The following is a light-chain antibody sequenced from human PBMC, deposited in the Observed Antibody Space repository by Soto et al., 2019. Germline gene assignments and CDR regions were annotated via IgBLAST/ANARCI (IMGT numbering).Light chain of an antibody. Sequence: EIVLTQSPGTLSLSPGERATLSCRASQSVNSNYLALCHHKLGQAPRLLXXGVSSRATGIPDRFSGSGSGTDFTLTINSLEPEDFAVYYCQQRNVWPPITFGQGTRLEIK. CDR3: QQRNVWPPIT. V-gene: IGKV3D-20*02. CDR2: GVS. CDR1: QSVNSNY. J-gene: IGKJ5*01.